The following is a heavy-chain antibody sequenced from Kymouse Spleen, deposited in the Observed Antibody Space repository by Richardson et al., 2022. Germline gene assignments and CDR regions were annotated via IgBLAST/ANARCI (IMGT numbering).Heavy chain of an antibody. CDR2: ISGSGGST. V-gene: IGHV3-23*04. CDR1: GFTFSSYA. J-gene: IGHJ6*02. CDR3: AKDSSSSHYYYYYGMDV. Sequence: EVQLVESGGGLVQPGGSLRLSCAASGFTFSSYAMSWVRQAPGKGLEWVSAISGSGGSTYYADSVKGRFTISRDNSKNTLYLQMNSLRAEDTAVYYCAKDSSSSHYYYYYGMDVWGQGTTVTVSS. D-gene: IGHD6-6*01.